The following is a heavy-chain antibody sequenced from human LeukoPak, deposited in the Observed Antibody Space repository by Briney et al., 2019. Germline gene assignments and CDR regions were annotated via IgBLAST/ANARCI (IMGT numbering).Heavy chain of an antibody. CDR3: AAVGWELLGGPGDAFDI. CDR1: GFTFTSSA. V-gene: IGHV1-58*01. Sequence: ASVKVSCKASGFTFTSSAVQWVRQARGQRLEWIGWIVVGSGNTNYAQKFQERVTITRDMSTSTAYVELSSLRSEDTAVYYCAAVGWELLGGPGDAFDIWGQGTMVTVSS. J-gene: IGHJ3*02. CDR2: IVVGSGNT. D-gene: IGHD1-26*01.